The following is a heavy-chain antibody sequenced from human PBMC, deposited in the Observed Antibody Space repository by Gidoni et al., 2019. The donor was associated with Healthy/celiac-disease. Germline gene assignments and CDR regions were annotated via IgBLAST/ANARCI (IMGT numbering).Heavy chain of an antibody. Sequence: QVQLQESGPGLVKPSETLSLTCTVSGGSISSYYWSWIRQPPGKGLEWIGYIYYSGSTNYNPSLKSRVTISVDTSKNQFSLKLSSVTAADTAVYYCARWHDYYYGMDVWGQGTTVTVSS. J-gene: IGHJ6*02. CDR1: GGSISSYY. V-gene: IGHV4-59*01. CDR2: IYYSGST. CDR3: ARWHDYYYGMDV.